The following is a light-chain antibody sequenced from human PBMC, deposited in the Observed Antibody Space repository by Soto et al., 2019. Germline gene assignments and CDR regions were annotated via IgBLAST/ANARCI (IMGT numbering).Light chain of an antibody. V-gene: IGKV3-20*01. CDR3: QQYGSSSWT. CDR1: QSISTTY. Sequence: EIVLTQSPGTLSLSPGEGATLSCRASQSISTTYLAWYQQKPGQAPRLLIYGASSRATGIPDRFSGSGSETDFTLTISRLEPEDFAVYYCQQYGSSSWTFGQGTKVEFK. J-gene: IGKJ1*01. CDR2: GAS.